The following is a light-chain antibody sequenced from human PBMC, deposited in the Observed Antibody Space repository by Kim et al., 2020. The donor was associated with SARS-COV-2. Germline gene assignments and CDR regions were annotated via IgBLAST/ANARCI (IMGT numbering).Light chain of an antibody. V-gene: IGKV3-11*01. CDR2: DAY. Sequence: YPGERATLSCRASQSVSSYLAWYQQKPGQAPRLLIYDAYNRATGIPARFSGSGSGTDFTLTISSLEPEDFAVYYCQQRYNWPPITFGQGTRLEIK. J-gene: IGKJ5*01. CDR1: QSVSSY. CDR3: QQRYNWPPIT.